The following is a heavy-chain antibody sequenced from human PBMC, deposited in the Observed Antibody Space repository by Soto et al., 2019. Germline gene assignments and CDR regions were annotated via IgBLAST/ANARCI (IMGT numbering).Heavy chain of an antibody. D-gene: IGHD2-21*01. CDR1: GFTFSSAW. V-gene: IGHV3-15*01. J-gene: IGHJ4*02. CDR2: IKTKNEGEIG. Sequence: EVQLVESGGGLVKPGGSLRLSCAASGFTFSSAWMTWVRQAPGKGLEWVGHIKTKNEGEIGNYAAPVRGRFSISREDSETTVYLQMNRPKTEDKAVYYWASNTPYSGVSEVDYWGQGTLVTVSS. CDR3: ASNTPYSGVSEVDY.